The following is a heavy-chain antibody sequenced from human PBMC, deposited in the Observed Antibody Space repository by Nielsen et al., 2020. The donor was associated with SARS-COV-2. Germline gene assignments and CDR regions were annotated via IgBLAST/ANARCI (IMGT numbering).Heavy chain of an antibody. V-gene: IGHV3-33*01. CDR2: IWYDGSNK. CDR1: GFTFSSFG. CDR3: ARDSGYCSGGSCPLDY. D-gene: IGHD2-15*01. J-gene: IGHJ4*02. Sequence: GESLKISCAASGFTFSSFGMHLVRQAPGKGLEWVAVIWYDGSNKYYADSVKGRFTISRDNSKNTLYLQMNSLRAEDTAVYYCARDSGYCSGGSCPLDYWGQGTLVTVSS.